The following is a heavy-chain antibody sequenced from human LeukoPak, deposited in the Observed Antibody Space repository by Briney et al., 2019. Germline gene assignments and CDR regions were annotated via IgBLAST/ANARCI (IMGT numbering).Heavy chain of an antibody. CDR3: ARGGRAGWSGSYEDSFDV. J-gene: IGHJ3*01. CDR1: GFTVRSNY. CDR2: IYSGGNT. D-gene: IGHD1-26*01. Sequence: PGGSLRLSCAASGFTVRSNYMSWVRPAPGKGLEWGSVIYSGGNTYYADSVKGRFTISRDNYKNTLYLQMNSLRADDTAVYYCARGGRAGWSGSYEDSFDVWGQGTMVTVSS. V-gene: IGHV3-53*01.